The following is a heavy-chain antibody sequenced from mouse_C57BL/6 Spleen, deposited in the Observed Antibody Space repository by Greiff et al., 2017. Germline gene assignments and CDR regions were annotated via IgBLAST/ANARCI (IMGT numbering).Heavy chain of an antibody. CDR1: GYTFTSYW. CDR2: IYPGNSDT. CDR3: TRGDYGGSYLYFDV. Sequence: EVQLQQSGTVLARPGASVKMSCKTSGYTFTSYWMPWVKQRPGQGLEWMGAIYPGNSDTSYNQKFKGKATLTAVTSSSTAYMELSSLTTEDSAVYYCTRGDYGGSYLYFDVWGTGTTVTVSS. D-gene: IGHD1-1*01. V-gene: IGHV1-5*01. J-gene: IGHJ1*03.